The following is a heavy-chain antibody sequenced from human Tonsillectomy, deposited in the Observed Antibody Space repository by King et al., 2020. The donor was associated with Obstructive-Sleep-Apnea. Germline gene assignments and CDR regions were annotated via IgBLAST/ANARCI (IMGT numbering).Heavy chain of an antibody. D-gene: IGHD6-19*01. Sequence: VQLVESGGGLVQPGGSLRLSCAASGFTFSSYWMSWVRQAPGKGLEWVANIKQDGSEKYYVDSVKGRFTISRDNAKNSLYLQMNSLRAEDTAVYYCAGGVGYSSGWYEYFDYWGQGTLVTVSS. CDR2: IKQDGSEK. CDR1: GFTFSSYW. J-gene: IGHJ4*02. V-gene: IGHV3-7*01. CDR3: AGGVGYSSGWYEYFDY.